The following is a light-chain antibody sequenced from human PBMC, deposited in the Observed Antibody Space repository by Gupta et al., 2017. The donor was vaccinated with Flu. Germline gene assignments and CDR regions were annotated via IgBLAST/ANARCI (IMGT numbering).Light chain of an antibody. CDR1: QSVSSSY. CDR3: QQYGSSLYT. V-gene: IGKV3-20*01. CDR2: GAS. Sequence: GTRSLSPGERATLSCRASQSVSSSYLAWYQQKPGQAPRLLIYGASSRATGIPDRFSGSGSGTDFTLTISRLEPEDFAVYYCQQYGSSLYTFGQGTKVEIK. J-gene: IGKJ2*01.